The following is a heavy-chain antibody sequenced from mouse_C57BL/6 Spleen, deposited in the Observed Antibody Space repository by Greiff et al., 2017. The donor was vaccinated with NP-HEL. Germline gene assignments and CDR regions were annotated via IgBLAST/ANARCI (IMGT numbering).Heavy chain of an antibody. CDR1: GYAFTNYL. D-gene: IGHD4-1*01. J-gene: IGHJ2*01. Sequence: QVQLQQSGAELVRPGPSVKVSCKASGYAFTNYLIEWVKQRPGQGLEWIGVINPGSGDTNYNEKFKGKATLTADKSSSTAYMQLSSLTSEDSAVYFCARHLTDFDYWGQGTTLTVSS. CDR2: INPGSGDT. CDR3: ARHLTDFDY. V-gene: IGHV1-54*01.